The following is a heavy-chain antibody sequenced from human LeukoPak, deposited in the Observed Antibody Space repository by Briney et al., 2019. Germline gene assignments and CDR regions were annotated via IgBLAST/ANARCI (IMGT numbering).Heavy chain of an antibody. CDR2: ISSTSGSI. Sequence: SGGSLRLPCAASGFTFSSYSMNWVRQAPGKGLEWVSFISSTSGSIYYADSVKGRITISRDNAKNSLYLQMNSLRAEDTAVYYCAREDYGDYFYWGQGTLVTVSS. CDR3: AREDYGDYFY. J-gene: IGHJ4*02. CDR1: GFTFSSYS. D-gene: IGHD4-17*01. V-gene: IGHV3-48*04.